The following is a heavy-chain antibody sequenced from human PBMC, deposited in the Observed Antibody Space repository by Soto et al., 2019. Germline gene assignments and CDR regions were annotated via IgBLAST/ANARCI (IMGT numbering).Heavy chain of an antibody. CDR3: ARRSGSYHV. J-gene: IGHJ4*02. D-gene: IGHD1-26*01. Sequence: KTSETLSLTCTVSGGSISSSSYYWGWIRQPPGKGLEWIGSIYYSGSTYYNPSLKSRVTISVDTSKNQFSLKLSSVTAADTAVYYCARRSGSYHVWGQGTLVTVSS. CDR2: IYYSGST. CDR1: GGSISSSSYY. V-gene: IGHV4-39*01.